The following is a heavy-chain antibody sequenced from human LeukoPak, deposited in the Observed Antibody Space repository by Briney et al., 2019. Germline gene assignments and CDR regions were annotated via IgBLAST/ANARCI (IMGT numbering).Heavy chain of an antibody. CDR1: GYTFTGYF. Sequence: ASVKASCKASGYTFTGYFMHWVRQAPGQGREWMGRINPNSGDTNYAQNFQGRVTITRDTPISTAYMELSRLRSDDTAVYYCARDLTSTSNWELDYWGQGTLVTVSS. D-gene: IGHD7-27*01. V-gene: IGHV1-2*06. CDR2: INPNSGDT. CDR3: ARDLTSTSNWELDY. J-gene: IGHJ4*02.